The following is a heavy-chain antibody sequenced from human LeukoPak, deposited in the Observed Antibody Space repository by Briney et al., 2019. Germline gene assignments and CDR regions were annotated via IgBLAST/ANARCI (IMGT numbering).Heavy chain of an antibody. V-gene: IGHV3-23*01. CDR2: ISGSGSGGST. Sequence: GGSLRLSCAASGFIFSSYGMTWVRQAPGKGLEWVSAISGSGSGGSTYYADSVKGRFTISRDNSKNTLYLLINNLRAEDTAVYYCAKDLGDYDIVTGSYRVGFFQYWGQGTLVTVSS. D-gene: IGHD3-9*01. CDR3: AKDLGDYDIVTGSYRVGFFQY. CDR1: GFIFSSYG. J-gene: IGHJ1*01.